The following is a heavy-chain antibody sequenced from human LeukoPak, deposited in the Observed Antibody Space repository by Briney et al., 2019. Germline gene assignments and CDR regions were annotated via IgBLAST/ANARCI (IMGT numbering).Heavy chain of an antibody. CDR1: GYTFTSYG. CDR2: ISAYNGNT. V-gene: IGHV1-18*04. CDR3: ARVLAAGSGSYRY. Sequence: GASVTVSYKASGYTFTSYGISWVGQAPGQGGEGMGWISAYNGNTNYAQKLQGRVTMTTDTSTSTAYMELRSLRSDDTAVYYCARVLAAGSGSYRYWGQGTLVTVSS. J-gene: IGHJ4*02. D-gene: IGHD3-10*01.